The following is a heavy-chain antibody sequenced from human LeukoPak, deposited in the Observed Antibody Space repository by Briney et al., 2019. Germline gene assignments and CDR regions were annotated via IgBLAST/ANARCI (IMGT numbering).Heavy chain of an antibody. V-gene: IGHV3-7*01. CDR1: GFNFSNYW. CDR2: IKQDGSEN. Sequence: GGSLRLSCAASGFNFSNYWMSWVRQAPGKGLEWVANIKQDGSENYYVDSVKGRFTISRDNAESSLYLQMNGLRAEDTSVYYCARDPGIVLPKPFDIWGQGTMVTVSS. D-gene: IGHD2-8*01. CDR3: ARDPGIVLPKPFDI. J-gene: IGHJ3*02.